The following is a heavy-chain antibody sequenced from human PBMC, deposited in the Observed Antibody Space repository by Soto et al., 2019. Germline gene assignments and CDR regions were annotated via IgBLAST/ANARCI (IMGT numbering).Heavy chain of an antibody. CDR2: ISSSSSYI. J-gene: IGHJ6*02. CDR3: ARSLTTVTTYPYGMDV. CDR1: GFTFRSYS. V-gene: IGHV3-21*01. D-gene: IGHD4-17*01. Sequence: EVQLVESGGGLVKPGGSLRLSCAASGFTFRSYSMNWVRQAPGKGLEWVSSISSSSSYIYYADSVKGRFTISRDNAKNSLYLQMNSLRAEDTAVYYCARSLTTVTTYPYGMDVWGQGTTVTVSS.